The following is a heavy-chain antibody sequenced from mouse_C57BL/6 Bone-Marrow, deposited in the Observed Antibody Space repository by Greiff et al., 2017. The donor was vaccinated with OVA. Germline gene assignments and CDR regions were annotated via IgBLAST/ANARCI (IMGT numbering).Heavy chain of an antibody. J-gene: IGHJ3*01. CDR3: ARDPNGEGFAY. CDR2: ISDGGSYT. CDR1: GFTFSSYA. Sequence: EVMLVESGGGLVKPGGSLKLSCAASGFTFSSYAMSWVRQTPEKRLEWVATISDGGSYTYYPDNVKGRFTISRDNAKNNLYLQMSHLKSEDTAMYYCARDPNGEGFAYWGQGTLVTVSA. V-gene: IGHV5-4*01.